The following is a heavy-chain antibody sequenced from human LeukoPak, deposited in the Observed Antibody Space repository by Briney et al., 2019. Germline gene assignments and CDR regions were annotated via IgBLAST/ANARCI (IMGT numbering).Heavy chain of an antibody. V-gene: IGHV3-30*03. Sequence: PGRSLRLSCAASGFTFSSYGMHWVRQAPGKGLEWVAVISYDGSNKYYADSVKGRFTISRDNAKNSLYLQMNSLRAEDTAVYYCARDGRYCSSTSCYRETWFDPWGQGTLVTVSS. CDR1: GFTFSSYG. J-gene: IGHJ5*02. CDR2: ISYDGSNK. CDR3: ARDGRYCSSTSCYRETWFDP. D-gene: IGHD2-2*02.